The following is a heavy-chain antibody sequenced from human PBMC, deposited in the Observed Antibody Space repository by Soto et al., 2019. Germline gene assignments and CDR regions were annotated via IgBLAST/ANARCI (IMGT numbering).Heavy chain of an antibody. V-gene: IGHV5-10-1*01. Sequence: GESLKISCKGSGYSFTKYCIIWVRQVPGKGLEWMGRIDTSYSYSHYSPSFQGHVTISVDKSISTGYLQWSSLKASDTAMYYCARYCSSSSCSQLYGMDVWGQGTTVTVSS. CDR2: IDTSYSYS. CDR3: ARYCSSSSCSQLYGMDV. CDR1: GYSFTKYC. D-gene: IGHD2-15*01. J-gene: IGHJ6*02.